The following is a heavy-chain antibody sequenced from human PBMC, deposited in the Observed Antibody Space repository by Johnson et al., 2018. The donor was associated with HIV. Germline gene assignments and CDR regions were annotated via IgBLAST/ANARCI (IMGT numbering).Heavy chain of an antibody. V-gene: IGHV3-30-3*01. D-gene: IGHD3-10*01. CDR1: GFTFSSYA. CDR3: AGIGLPYYYGSGSYSHDAFDI. CDR2: ISYDGSNK. Sequence: QVQLVESGGGLMQPGGSLRLSCAASGFTFSSYAMHWVRQAPGKGLEWVAVISYDGSNKYYADSVKGRFTISRDNSKNTLYMQMNSLRAEDTAVYYCAGIGLPYYYGSGSYSHDAFDIWGQGTMVTVSS. J-gene: IGHJ3*02.